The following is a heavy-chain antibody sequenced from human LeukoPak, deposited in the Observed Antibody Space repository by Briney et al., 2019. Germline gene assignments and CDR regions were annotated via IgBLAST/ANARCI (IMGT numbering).Heavy chain of an antibody. Sequence: SETLSLTCTVSGGSISSYYWSWIRQPAGKGLEWIGRIYTSGSTNYNPSLKSRVTMSVDTSKNQFSLKLSSVTAADTAVYYCAREEGSGWYGSLDYWGQGTLVTVSS. V-gene: IGHV4-4*07. D-gene: IGHD6-19*01. CDR3: AREEGSGWYGSLDY. J-gene: IGHJ4*02. CDR2: IYTSGST. CDR1: GGSISSYY.